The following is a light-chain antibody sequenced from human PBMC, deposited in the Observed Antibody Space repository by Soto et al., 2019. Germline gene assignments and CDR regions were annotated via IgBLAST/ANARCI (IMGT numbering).Light chain of an antibody. V-gene: IGKV3-20*01. CDR1: QSVSSSY. CDR2: GAS. J-gene: IGKJ1*01. CDR3: QQYGSSPTWT. Sequence: EIVLTQSPGTLSLSPGERATLSCRASQSVSSSYLAWYQQKPGQAPRRLIYGASSRATGIPDRFSGSGSGTDFTLTISRLEPEDFAVYYCQQYGSSPTWTFGQGTRWIS.